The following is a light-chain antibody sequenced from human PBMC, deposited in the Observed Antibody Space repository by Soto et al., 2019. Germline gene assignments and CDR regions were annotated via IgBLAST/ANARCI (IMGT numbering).Light chain of an antibody. CDR1: QSVSNC. CDR3: QHYNSYSEA. J-gene: IGKJ1*01. CDR2: KAS. V-gene: IGKV1-5*03. Sequence: DIQMTQSPSTLSASVGERCTITFLASQSVSNCLAWYQQKPGKAPKLLIYKASTLKSGVPSRFSGSGSGTEFTLTISSLQPDDFATYYCQHYNSYSEAFGQGTKVDI.